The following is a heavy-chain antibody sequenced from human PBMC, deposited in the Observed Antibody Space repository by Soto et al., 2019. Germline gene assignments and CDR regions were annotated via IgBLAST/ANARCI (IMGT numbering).Heavy chain of an antibody. V-gene: IGHV1-18*01. CDR2: ISAYNGNT. J-gene: IGHJ4*02. Sequence: GASVKVSCKASGYTFTSYGMSWVRQAPGQGLEWMGWISAYNGNTNYAQKLQGRVTMTTDTSTSTAYMELRSLRSDDTAVYYCARVLYGVQQWQVPFLFDYWGQGTLVTVSS. CDR1: GYTFTSYG. D-gene: IGHD6-19*01. CDR3: ARVLYGVQQWQVPFLFDY.